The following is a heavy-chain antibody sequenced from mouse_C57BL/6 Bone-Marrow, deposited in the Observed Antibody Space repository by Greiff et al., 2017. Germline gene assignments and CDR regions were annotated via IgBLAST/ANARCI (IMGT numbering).Heavy chain of an antibody. CDR1: GFSFNTYA. J-gene: IGHJ1*03. CDR3: VRHDYDGRYFDV. CDR2: ITSKSNNYAT. Sequence: VQLMESGGGLVQPKGSLKLSCAASGFSFNTYAMNWVRQAPGKGLEWVARITSKSNNYATYYADSVKDRFTISRDDSESMLYLQMNNLKTEDTAMYYGVRHDYDGRYFDVWGTGTTVTDS. V-gene: IGHV10-1*01. D-gene: IGHD2-4*01.